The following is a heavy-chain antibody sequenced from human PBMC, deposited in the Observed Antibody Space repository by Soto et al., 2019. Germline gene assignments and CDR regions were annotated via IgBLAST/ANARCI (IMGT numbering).Heavy chain of an antibody. Sequence: GESLKISCKGSGYKFSTYWIDWVRQMPGKGLEWMGIIYPGDSDTRYSPSFQGQVTISADRSSSTAYLQWHSLKASDSAMYFCARRDSLSVIDYWGQGTQVTVSS. J-gene: IGHJ4*02. D-gene: IGHD2-21*02. CDR2: IYPGDSDT. CDR3: ARRDSLSVIDY. V-gene: IGHV5-51*01. CDR1: GYKFSTYW.